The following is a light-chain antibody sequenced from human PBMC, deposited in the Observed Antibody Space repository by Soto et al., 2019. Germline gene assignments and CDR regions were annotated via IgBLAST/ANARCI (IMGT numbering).Light chain of an antibody. CDR3: QQYGSLWT. CDR2: GES. V-gene: IGKV3-20*01. CDR1: QSVSSSY. J-gene: IGKJ1*01. Sequence: ELVLLPSQGTLSFTPGEISPLFCMASQSVSSSYLAWYQQKPGQAPRLLIYGESSRATGIPDRFSGSGSGTDFTLTISRLEPEDFAVYYCQQYGSLWTGGNGTKGDIK.